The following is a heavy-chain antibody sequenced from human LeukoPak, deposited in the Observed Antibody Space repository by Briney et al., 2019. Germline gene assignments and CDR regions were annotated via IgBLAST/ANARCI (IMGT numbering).Heavy chain of an antibody. V-gene: IGHV5-51*01. J-gene: IGHJ3*02. Sequence: GEALKISWKGSGYSFTSYWIGWVRQMPGKGLEGMWIIYPGDSGTRYSPSCQGQCTISADKSISTAYLQWSSLKALDTAMYYCARHYLSGMYYHPDAFDIWGQGTMVTVSS. CDR2: IYPGDSGT. CDR1: GYSFTSYW. D-gene: IGHD1-26*01. CDR3: ARHYLSGMYYHPDAFDI.